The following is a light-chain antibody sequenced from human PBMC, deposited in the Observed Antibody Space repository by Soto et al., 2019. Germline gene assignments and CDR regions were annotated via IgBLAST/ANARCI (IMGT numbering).Light chain of an antibody. CDR1: QSISSY. CDR3: LQGYSSPRT. V-gene: IGKV1-39*01. J-gene: IGKJ1*01. CDR2: AAS. Sequence: DIQMTQSPSSLSASVGDRVTITCRASQSISSYLNWYQQKPGKAPKLLIYAASSLQSGVPSRFSGSGSRTCFTITFTSLHPEDYPTYYCLQGYSSPRTFGQGTKVEIQ.